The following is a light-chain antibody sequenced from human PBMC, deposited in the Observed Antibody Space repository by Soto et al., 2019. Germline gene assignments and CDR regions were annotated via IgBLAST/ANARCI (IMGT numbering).Light chain of an antibody. J-gene: IGKJ4*01. Sequence: IPMTQSPSTLSGSVGDRVTITCRASQTISSWLAWYQQKPGKAPKLLIYKASTLKSGVPSRFSGSGSGTEFTLTISSLQPDDFATYYCQQANSFPLTFGGGTKVDIK. CDR1: QTISSW. V-gene: IGKV1-5*03. CDR2: KAS. CDR3: QQANSFPLT.